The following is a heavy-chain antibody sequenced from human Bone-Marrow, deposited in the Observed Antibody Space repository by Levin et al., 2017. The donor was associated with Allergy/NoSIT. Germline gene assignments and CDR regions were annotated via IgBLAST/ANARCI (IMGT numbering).Heavy chain of an antibody. CDR1: GFTFSGYA. Sequence: GESLKISCAASGFTFSGYAMSWVRQAPGKGLEWVSAISGSGGSTYYADSVKGRFTISRDNSKNTLYLQMNSLRAEDTAVYYCAKDKGEGSSWGFDYWGQGTLVTVSS. CDR3: AKDKGEGSSWGFDY. V-gene: IGHV3-23*01. D-gene: IGHD6-13*01. CDR2: ISGSGGST. J-gene: IGHJ4*02.